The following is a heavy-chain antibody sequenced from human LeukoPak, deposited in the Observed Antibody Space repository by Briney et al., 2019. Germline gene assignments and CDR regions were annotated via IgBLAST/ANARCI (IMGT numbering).Heavy chain of an antibody. CDR1: GYTFSNYG. CDR3: ATTPKPYTSLYYFDY. D-gene: IGHD2-2*02. CDR2: ISGYNGKT. V-gene: IGHV1-18*01. Sequence: ASVKVSCKASGYTFSNYGIDWVRQAPGQGLEWMGWISGYNGKTNIAQKFQGRVAMTTDTSTSTAYMELRTLRSDDTAVYYCATTPKPYTSLYYFDYWGQGTLVTVSS. J-gene: IGHJ4*02.